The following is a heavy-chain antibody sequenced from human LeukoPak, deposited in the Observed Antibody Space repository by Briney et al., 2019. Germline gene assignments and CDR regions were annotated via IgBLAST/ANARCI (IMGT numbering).Heavy chain of an antibody. CDR3: ARRPLYCSGGSCSIDY. CDR2: IYSGGAT. Sequence: GGSLRLSCAASGFTVSSNYMSWVRQAPGKGLEWVSVIYSGGATYYADSVKGRFTISRDNSKNTLYLQMKSLRAEDTAVYYCARRPLYCSGGSCSIDYWGQGTLVTVSS. D-gene: IGHD2-15*01. J-gene: IGHJ4*02. CDR1: GFTVSSNY. V-gene: IGHV3-66*04.